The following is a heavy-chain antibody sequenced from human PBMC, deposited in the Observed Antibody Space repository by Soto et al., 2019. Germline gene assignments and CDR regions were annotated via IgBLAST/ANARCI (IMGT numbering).Heavy chain of an antibody. V-gene: IGHV1-69*01. CDR3: ARDSSSSGFYYYYGMDV. Sequence: QVQLVQSGAEVKKPGSSVKVSCKASGGTFSSYAISWVRQAPGQGLEWMGGIIPIFGTANYAQKFQGRVTITADESTSTAYMELSSLRSEDTAVYYCARDSSSSGFYYYYGMDVWGQGPTVTVSS. CDR2: IIPIFGTA. CDR1: GGTFSSYA. J-gene: IGHJ6*02. D-gene: IGHD6-6*01.